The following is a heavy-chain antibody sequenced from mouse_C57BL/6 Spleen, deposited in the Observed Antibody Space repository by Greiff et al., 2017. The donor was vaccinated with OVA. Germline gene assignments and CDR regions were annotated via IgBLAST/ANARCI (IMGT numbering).Heavy chain of an antibody. CDR2: INPNNGGT. CDR1: GYTFTDYY. D-gene: IGHD2-3*01. V-gene: IGHV1-26*01. CDR3: TIDGYYDY. Sequence: VQLQQSGPELVKPGASVTISCKASGYTFTDYYLNWVQQSHGKSLEWIGDINPNNGGTSYHQKLKGKATLTVDKSSSTAYIELLSLTSVDSAVYYWTIDGYYDYWGQGTTLTVSS. J-gene: IGHJ2*01.